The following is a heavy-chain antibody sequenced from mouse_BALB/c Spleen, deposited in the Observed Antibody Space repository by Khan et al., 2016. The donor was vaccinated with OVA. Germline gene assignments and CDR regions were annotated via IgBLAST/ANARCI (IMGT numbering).Heavy chain of an antibody. D-gene: IGHD1-1*01. CDR2: MWAGGST. Sequence: QVQLKQSGPGLVAPSQSLSIICTVSGFSLTSYGVHWVRQPPGKGLEWLGVMWAGGSTNYNSALMSRLSISIDNSKSQGFLKMNSLQTDDTAMYYCARPYYGSAWFDYWGQGTLVTVSA. J-gene: IGHJ3*01. V-gene: IGHV2-9*02. CDR3: ARPYYGSAWFDY. CDR1: GFSLTSYG.